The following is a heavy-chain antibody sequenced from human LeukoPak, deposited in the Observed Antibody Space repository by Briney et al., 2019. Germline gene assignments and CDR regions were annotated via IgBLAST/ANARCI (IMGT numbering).Heavy chain of an antibody. Sequence: GGSLRLSCAASGFTFSSYSVIWAREAPGKGLEWVSYVSSSGTTTYYADSVKGRFTISRDNGKDLVSLQMNSLRDEDTAVYYCARADRDGNKRFLDWGQGTLVTVSS. V-gene: IGHV3-48*02. CDR2: VSSSGTTT. CDR3: ARADRDGNKRFLD. J-gene: IGHJ4*02. CDR1: GFTFSSYS. D-gene: IGHD5-24*01.